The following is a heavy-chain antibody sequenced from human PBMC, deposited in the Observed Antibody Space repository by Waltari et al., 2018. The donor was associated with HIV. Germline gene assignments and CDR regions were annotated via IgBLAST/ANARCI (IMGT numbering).Heavy chain of an antibody. V-gene: IGHV4-34*01. Sequence: QVQLQQWGAGLLKPSETLSLTCGVYGGSFSGYYWSWIRQPPGKGLEWIGEINHSGSTNYNPSLKSLVTISVDTSKNQFSLKLSSVTAADTAVYYCARGRVDRSFDYWGQGTLVTVSS. J-gene: IGHJ4*02. CDR2: INHSGST. CDR1: GGSFSGYY. D-gene: IGHD5-12*01. CDR3: ARGRVDRSFDY.